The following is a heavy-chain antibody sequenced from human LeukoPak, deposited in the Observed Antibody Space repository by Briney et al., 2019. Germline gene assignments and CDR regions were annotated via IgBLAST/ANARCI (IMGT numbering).Heavy chain of an antibody. D-gene: IGHD6-13*01. CDR3: ARVFSSSWYPHYYYYYYMDV. Sequence: ETLSLTCTVSGGSISSHYWSWIRQPPGKGREWLGYIYYSGSTNYNPSLKSRVTISADTSKKQFSLKLCSVTAADTAVYYCARVFSSSWYPHYYYYYYMDVWGKGTTVTVSS. CDR2: IYYSGST. V-gene: IGHV4-59*11. CDR1: GGSISSHY. J-gene: IGHJ6*03.